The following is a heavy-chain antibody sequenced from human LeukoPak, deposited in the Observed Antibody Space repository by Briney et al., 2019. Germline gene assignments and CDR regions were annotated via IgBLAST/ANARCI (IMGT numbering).Heavy chain of an antibody. CDR2: IYYSGST. CDR1: GGSISSYF. CDR3: ARESVYGGRDYLFDI. Sequence: SETLSLTCTVSGGSISSYFWSWIRQPPGKGLEWIGYIYYSGSTNYNPSLKSRVTISVDTSKNQFSLKLSSVTAADTAVYYCARESVYGGRDYLFDIWGQGTMVTVSS. D-gene: IGHD1-26*01. J-gene: IGHJ3*02. V-gene: IGHV4-59*01.